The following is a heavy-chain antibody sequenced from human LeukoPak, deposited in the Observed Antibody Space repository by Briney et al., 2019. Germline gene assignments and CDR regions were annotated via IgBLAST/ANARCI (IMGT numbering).Heavy chain of an antibody. CDR2: IKTKTEGGTI. D-gene: IGHD1-1*01. CDR1: GFSFSSAW. V-gene: IGHV3-15*01. CDR3: TPWSGLDI. J-gene: IGHJ6*02. Sequence: GGSLRLSCAASGFSFSSAWMTWVRQAPGQGLEWVGRIKTKTEGGTIDYGAPVKGRFTISRDDSKNTLYLQMNSLKTEDTAVYYCTPWSGLDIWGQGTTVTVSS.